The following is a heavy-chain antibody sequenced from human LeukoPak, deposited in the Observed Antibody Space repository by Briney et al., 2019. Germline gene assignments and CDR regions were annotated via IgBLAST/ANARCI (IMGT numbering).Heavy chain of an antibody. Sequence: PSETLSLSCTVSGGSITDYYWSWFRQPPGKGLEWIGYISYSGNTNYNPSLKSRVTISVDTSKNQFSLRLSSVTAADTAVYYCARHRYTGIAPGYFDYWGQGTLVTVSS. CDR1: GGSITDYY. CDR3: ARHRYTGIAPGYFDY. CDR2: ISYSGNT. V-gene: IGHV4-59*08. J-gene: IGHJ4*02. D-gene: IGHD1-26*01.